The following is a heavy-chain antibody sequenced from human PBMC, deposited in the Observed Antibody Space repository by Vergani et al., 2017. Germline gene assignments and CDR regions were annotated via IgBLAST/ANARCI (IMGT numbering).Heavy chain of an antibody. J-gene: IGHJ4*02. V-gene: IGHV3-30*02. CDR2: ISYDGRKK. CDR3: ACLGSQLERPTDY. CDR1: GFTFSSYG. D-gene: IGHD1-1*01. Sequence: QVQLVESGGGVVQPGGSLRLSCAASGFTFSSYGMHWVRQAPGKGLEWVAVISYDGRKKYYADSVKGRFTISRDDSKNTLYLQMNSLRVDDTAVYYCACLGSQLERPTDYWGQGTLVTVSS.